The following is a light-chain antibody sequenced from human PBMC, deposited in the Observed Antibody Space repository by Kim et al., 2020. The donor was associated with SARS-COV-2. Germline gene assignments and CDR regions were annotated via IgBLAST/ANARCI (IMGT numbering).Light chain of an antibody. CDR2: VDSDGSH. CDR1: SEYKTYA. V-gene: IGLV4-69*01. J-gene: IGLJ2*01. CDR3: LTWGPGIRV. Sequence: SVKLTCTLSSEYKTYAIAWHQQLPEKGPRYLMNVDSDGSHPRGDGIPDRFSGSSSGAERYLTISSLQPEDEADYYCLTWGPGIRVFGGGTQLTVL.